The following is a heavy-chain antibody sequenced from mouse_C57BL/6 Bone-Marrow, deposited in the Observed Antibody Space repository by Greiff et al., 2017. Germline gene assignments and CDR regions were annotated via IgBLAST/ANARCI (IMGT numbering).Heavy chain of an antibody. CDR1: GYTFTDYY. CDR2: INPYNGGT. CDR3: ARDGSSYGSSHWYFDV. Sequence: VQLQQSGPVLVKPGASVKMSCKASGYTFTDYYMNWVKQSHGKSLEWIGVINPYNGGTSYNQKFKGKATLTVDKSSSTAYMELNSLTSEDSAVYYCARDGSSYGSSHWYFDVWGTGTTVTVSS. D-gene: IGHD1-1*01. J-gene: IGHJ1*03. V-gene: IGHV1-19*01.